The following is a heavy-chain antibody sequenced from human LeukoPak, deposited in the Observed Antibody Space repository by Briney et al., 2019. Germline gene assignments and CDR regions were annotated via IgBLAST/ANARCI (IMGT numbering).Heavy chain of an antibody. CDR3: EKDLGVSSGSCLDY. Sequence: GGSLRLSCAASGFTFSSYAMSWVRQAPGKGLEWCSNTSHGGGRTYYPPSVTGRFTSSSDHAKNMPDLQMNSLRTHDTAVQYCEKDLGVSSGSCLDYWGRENLVTVST. CDR2: TSHGGGRT. D-gene: IGHD2-15*01. J-gene: IGHJ4*02. V-gene: IGHV3-23*01. CDR1: GFTFSSYA.